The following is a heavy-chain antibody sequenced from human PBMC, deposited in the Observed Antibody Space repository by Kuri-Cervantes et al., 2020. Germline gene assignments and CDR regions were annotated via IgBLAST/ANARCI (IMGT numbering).Heavy chain of an antibody. CDR2: IRYDGSNQ. CDR1: GFTFSSYS. Sequence: GESLKISCAASGFTFSSYSMNWVRQSPGKGLDWVAFIRYDGSNQYYADSVKGRFTTSRDNSNNTLYLQMNSLRPEDTAVYYCAKDGLFKSNYGYYMDVWGKGTTVTVSS. J-gene: IGHJ6*03. V-gene: IGHV3-30*02. D-gene: IGHD2-21*01. CDR3: AKDGLFKSNYGYYMDV.